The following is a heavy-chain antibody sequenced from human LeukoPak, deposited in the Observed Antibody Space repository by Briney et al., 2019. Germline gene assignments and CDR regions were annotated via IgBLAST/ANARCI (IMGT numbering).Heavy chain of an antibody. CDR3: ARLGYCCSTSCYSPNWFDP. V-gene: IGHV5-51*01. J-gene: IGHJ5*02. Sequence: ESLKISCKGSGYSFTSYWIGWVRQMPGKGLEWMGIIYPGDSDTRYSPSFQGQVTISADKSISTAYLQWSSLKASDTAMYYCARLGYCCSTSCYSPNWFDPWGQGTLVTVSS. D-gene: IGHD2-2*01. CDR2: IYPGDSDT. CDR1: GYSFTSYW.